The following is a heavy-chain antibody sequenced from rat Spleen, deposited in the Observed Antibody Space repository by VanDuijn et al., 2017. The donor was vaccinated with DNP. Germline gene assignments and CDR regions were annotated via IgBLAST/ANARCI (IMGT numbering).Heavy chain of an antibody. V-gene: IGHV5S14*01. CDR3: ARGGHGGFDC. CDR2: INTGGGST. J-gene: IGHJ2*01. Sequence: EVQLVESGGGLVQPGRSLRLSCTASGFTFSDFGMAWVRQTPTKGLEWVASINTGGGSTYYRDSVKGRFTISRDNAKNTQYLQMDSLGSEDTATYYCARGGHGGFDCWGQGVMVTVSS. D-gene: IGHD4-1*01. CDR1: GFTFSDFG.